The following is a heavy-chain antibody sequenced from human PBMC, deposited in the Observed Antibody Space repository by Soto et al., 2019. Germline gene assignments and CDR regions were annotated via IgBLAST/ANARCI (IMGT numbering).Heavy chain of an antibody. J-gene: IGHJ4*02. CDR3: AKPNYYDSSGYYYVGGPFDY. Sequence: GGSLRLSCAASGFTFSRYGMQWVRRAPGKGLEWVAVISYDGSNRYYADSVKGRFTISRDNSKNTLYLQMNSLRAEDTAVYYCAKPNYYDSSGYYYVGGPFDYWGQGTLVTVSS. D-gene: IGHD3-22*01. V-gene: IGHV3-30*18. CDR2: ISYDGSNR. CDR1: GFTFSRYG.